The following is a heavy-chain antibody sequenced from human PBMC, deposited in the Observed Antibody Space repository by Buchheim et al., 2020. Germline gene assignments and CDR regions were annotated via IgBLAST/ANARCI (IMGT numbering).Heavy chain of an antibody. V-gene: IGHV3-23*01. J-gene: IGHJ4*02. Sequence: EVQLLESGGGLVQPGGSLRLSCAASGFTFNSYAMSWVRQAPGKGLEWVSGISNTGDTTYYADSVKGRFTISRDSSTNTLYLQMNSLGAEDTALYYCAKDRYTSIWYQDYWGQGTL. CDR2: ISNTGDTT. CDR3: AKDRYTSIWYQDY. D-gene: IGHD6-13*01. CDR1: GFTFNSYA.